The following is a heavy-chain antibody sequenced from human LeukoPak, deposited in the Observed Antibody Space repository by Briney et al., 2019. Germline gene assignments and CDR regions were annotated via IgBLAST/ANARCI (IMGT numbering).Heavy chain of an antibody. D-gene: IGHD1-26*01. V-gene: IGHV4-39*07. CDR1: GGSISSSSYY. CDR2: IYYSGTT. J-gene: IGHJ5*02. CDR3: ARVRVGATRPNWFDP. Sequence: SETLSLTCTVSGGSISSSSYYWGWIRQPPGKGLEWIGSIYYSGTTYYNPSLKSRVTISVDTSKNQFSLKVSSVTAADTAVYYCARVRVGATRPNWFDPWGQGTLVTVSS.